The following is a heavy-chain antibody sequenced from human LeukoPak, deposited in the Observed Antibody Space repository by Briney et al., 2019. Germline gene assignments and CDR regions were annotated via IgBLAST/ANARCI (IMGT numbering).Heavy chain of an antibody. V-gene: IGHV3-48*01. CDR3: ARGDPYYYDSSGYYHFDY. CDR1: GFTFSSYE. J-gene: IGHJ4*02. CDR2: ISSSSSTI. D-gene: IGHD3-22*01. Sequence: GGSLRLSCAASGFTFSSYEMNWVRQAPGKGLEWVSYISSSSSTIYYADSVKGRFTISRDNAKNSLYLQMNSLRAEDTAVYYCARGDPYYYDSSGYYHFDYWGQGTLVTVSS.